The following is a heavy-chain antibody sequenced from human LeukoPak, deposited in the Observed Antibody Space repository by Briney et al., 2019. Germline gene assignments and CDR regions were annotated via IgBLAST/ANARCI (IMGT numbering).Heavy chain of an antibody. V-gene: IGHV3-48*04. CDR2: VTSSSGSV. CDR1: GFTFSSYS. J-gene: IGHJ4*02. CDR3: ARGVSYFDY. Sequence: GGSLRLSCAASGFTFSSYSMNWVRQAPGKGLEWISFVTSSSGSVDYADSVKGRFTISRDNAKNSLYLQMNSLRAEDTAVYFCARGVSYFDYWGLGTLVTVSS.